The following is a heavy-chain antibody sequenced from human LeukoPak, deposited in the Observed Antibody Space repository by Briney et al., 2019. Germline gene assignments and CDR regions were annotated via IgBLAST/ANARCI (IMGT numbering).Heavy chain of an antibody. D-gene: IGHD6-13*01. CDR1: GYTFTNYW. J-gene: IGHJ3*02. V-gene: IGHV5-51*01. CDR3: ARNQQQLHAFDI. CDR2: IYPGNSDT. Sequence: GESLKISCQSSGYTFTNYWIGWVRQMPGKGLEWMGIIYPGNSDTRYSPSFQGQITISADKSISTAYLQWSSLKASDTAIYYCARNQQQLHAFDIWGQGTMVTVSS.